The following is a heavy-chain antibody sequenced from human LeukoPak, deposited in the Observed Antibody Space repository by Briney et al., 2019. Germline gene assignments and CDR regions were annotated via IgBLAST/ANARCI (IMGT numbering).Heavy chain of an antibody. Sequence: GGSLRLSCIGSGFTFSDYFMTWIRQAPGKGLEYISFITSSGATTYYADSVKGRFTISRDNAKNSLYLQVDSLRAEDTAVYYCARGDEGDTTVLRGGYFDYWGQGTLVTVSS. V-gene: IGHV3-11*04. CDR2: ITSSGATT. CDR1: GFTFSDYF. J-gene: IGHJ4*02. CDR3: ARGDEGDTTVLRGGYFDY. D-gene: IGHD4-17*01.